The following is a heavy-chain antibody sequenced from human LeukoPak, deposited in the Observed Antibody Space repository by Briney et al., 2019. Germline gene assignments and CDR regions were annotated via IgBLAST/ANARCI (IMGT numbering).Heavy chain of an antibody. CDR3: ARGGDYRNYYYYYMDV. D-gene: IGHD1-14*01. CDR1: GGSISSSSYY. V-gene: IGHV4-39*07. CDR2: FYYSGST. J-gene: IGHJ6*03. Sequence: SETLSLTCTVSGGSISSSSYYWAWIRQPPGKVRVWNGCFYYSGSTYYNPSLKSRVTISVDTSKNQFSLKLSSVTAADTAVYYCARGGDYRNYYYYYMDVWGKGTTVTVSS.